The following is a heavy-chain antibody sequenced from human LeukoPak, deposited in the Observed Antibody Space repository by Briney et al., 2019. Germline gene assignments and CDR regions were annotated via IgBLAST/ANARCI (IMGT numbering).Heavy chain of an antibody. V-gene: IGHV3-11*04. Sequence: AGSLRLSCAASGFTFRNYYMTWIRQAPGKGLEWVSYISASGDTIYYGDSVRGRFTISRDNAKNSLYLDMNTLKAEDTAVYYCARDPSWEILSYFDYWGQGTLVTVSS. CDR2: ISASGDTI. CDR1: GFTFRNYY. J-gene: IGHJ4*02. CDR3: ARDPSWEILSYFDY. D-gene: IGHD1-26*01.